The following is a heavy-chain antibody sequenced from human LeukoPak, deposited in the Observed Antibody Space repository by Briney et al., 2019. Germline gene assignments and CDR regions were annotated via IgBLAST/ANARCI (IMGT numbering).Heavy chain of an antibody. CDR1: GFTFSSYD. Sequence: GGSLRLSCAASGFTFSSYDMSWVRQAPGKGLEWVSTISGGAGGTYYADSVKGRLTISRDNSKNTLYLQMNSLRADDTAVYYCATQPAFFLDYWGQGTLVTVSS. D-gene: IGHD1-14*01. J-gene: IGHJ4*02. V-gene: IGHV3-23*01. CDR3: ATQPAFFLDY. CDR2: ISGGAGGT.